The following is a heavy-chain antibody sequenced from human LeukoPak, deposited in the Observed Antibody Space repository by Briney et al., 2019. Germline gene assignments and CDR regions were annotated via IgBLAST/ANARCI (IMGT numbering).Heavy chain of an antibody. CDR1: GGSISSSSYY. J-gene: IGHJ3*02. V-gene: IGHV4-39*07. Sequence: KPSETLSLTCTVSGGSISSSSYYWGWIRQPPGKGLEWIGSIYYSGSTYYNPSLKSRVTISVDTSKNQFSLKLSSVTAADTAVYYCARMMIVVGMGAFDIWGQGTMVTVSS. D-gene: IGHD3-22*01. CDR2: IYYSGST. CDR3: ARMMIVVGMGAFDI.